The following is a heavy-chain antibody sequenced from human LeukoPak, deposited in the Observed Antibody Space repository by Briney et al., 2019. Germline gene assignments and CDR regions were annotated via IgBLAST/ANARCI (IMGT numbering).Heavy chain of an antibody. CDR1: EFSFSDYY. J-gene: IGHJ6*03. CDR3: ARDINRFAQFYMDV. V-gene: IGHV4-34*01. D-gene: IGHD3-16*02. Sequence: GSLRLSCAASEFSFSDYYMSWIRQPPGKGLEWIGEINHSGSTNYNPSLKSRVTISVDTSKNHFSLNLSSVTAADTAVYYCARDINRFAQFYMDVWGEGTTVTISS. CDR2: INHSGST.